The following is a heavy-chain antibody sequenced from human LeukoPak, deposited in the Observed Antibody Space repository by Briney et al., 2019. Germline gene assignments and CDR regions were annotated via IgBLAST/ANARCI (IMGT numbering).Heavy chain of an antibody. D-gene: IGHD6-19*01. CDR1: GFPFDDYA. CDR2: ITWDGGST. J-gene: IGHJ4*02. CDR3: XXDALAVAGTFSNFDY. V-gene: IGHV3-43D*03. Sequence: GGSLRLSCAASGFPFDDYAMHWVGQAPGKGLEWVSLITWDGGSTYYADSVKGRFTTFKDNSKKSSYLQLNSLRPEYTACVSXXXDALAVAGTFSNFDYWGQGTLVTVSS.